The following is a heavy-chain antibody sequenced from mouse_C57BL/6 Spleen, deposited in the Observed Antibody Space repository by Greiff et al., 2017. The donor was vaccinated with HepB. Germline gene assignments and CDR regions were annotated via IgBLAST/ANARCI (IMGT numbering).Heavy chain of an antibody. CDR3: ARFGIYYDYDGWFAY. J-gene: IGHJ3*01. D-gene: IGHD2-4*01. CDR2: IYPGDGDT. CDR1: GYAFSSYW. V-gene: IGHV1-80*01. Sequence: QVQLQQSGAELVKPGASVKISCKASGYAFSSYWMNWVKQRPGKGLEWIGQIYPGDGDTNYNGKFKGKATLTADKSSSTAYMQRSSLTSEDSAVYFCARFGIYYDYDGWFAYWGQGTLVTVAA.